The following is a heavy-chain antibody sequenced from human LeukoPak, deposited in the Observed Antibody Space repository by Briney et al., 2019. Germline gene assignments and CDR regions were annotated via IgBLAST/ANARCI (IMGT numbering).Heavy chain of an antibody. V-gene: IGHV4-39*01. CDR1: GASVSSSSYY. J-gene: IGHJ4*02. CDR2: VFYSGST. CDR3: ATRRSGSHPYY. D-gene: IGHD1-26*01. Sequence: PSETLSLTCTVSGASVSSSSYYWEWIRQPPGKGLEWVGSVFYSGSTNYNPSLKSRVTMSVDTSKNQFSLRLSPVTATDTAVYYCATRRSGSHPYYWGQGTLVTVSS.